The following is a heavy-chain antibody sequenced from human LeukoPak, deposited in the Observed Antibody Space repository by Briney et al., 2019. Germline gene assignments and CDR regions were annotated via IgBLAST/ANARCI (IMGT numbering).Heavy chain of an antibody. CDR3: ARSEHGRPTPDY. D-gene: IGHD4-23*01. V-gene: IGHV4-61*02. CDR1: GGSISSGSYY. J-gene: IGHJ4*02. CDR2: IYTSGST. Sequence: SETLSLTCTVSGGSISSGSYYWSWIRQPAGKGLEWIGRIYTSGSTNYNPSLKSRVTISVDTSKNQFSLKLSSVTAADTAVYYCARSEHGRPTPDYWGQGTLVTVSS.